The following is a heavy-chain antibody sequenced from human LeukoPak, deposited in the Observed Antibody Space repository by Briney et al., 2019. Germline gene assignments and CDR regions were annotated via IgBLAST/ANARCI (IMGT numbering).Heavy chain of an antibody. V-gene: IGHV1-69*02. CDR2: IIPILGIA. J-gene: IGHJ3*02. CDR3: ARAGEMATPPRAFDI. Sequence: SVKVSCKASGGTFSSYTMSWVRQAPGQGLEWMGRIIPILGIADYAQKSQGRVTSTPDNLTGTAYMELSSLRAEDTAVYYCARAGEMATPPRAFDIWGQGTMVTVSS. CDR1: GGTFSSYT. D-gene: IGHD5-24*01.